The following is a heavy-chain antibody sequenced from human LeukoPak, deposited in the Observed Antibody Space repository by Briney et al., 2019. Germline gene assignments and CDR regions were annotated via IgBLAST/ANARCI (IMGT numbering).Heavy chain of an antibody. CDR1: GGTFSNYA. Sequence: SVEISCKTSGGTFSNYAITLVRQAPGQGPEWMGGNIPIFGTPNYAQKFQGRVTITADVSTSTADMELSSLRSDDTAVYYCASGSARDYYYYLDVWGKGTTVTVSS. J-gene: IGHJ6*03. CDR2: NIPIFGTP. CDR3: ASGSARDYYYYLDV. D-gene: IGHD3-10*01. V-gene: IGHV1-69*13.